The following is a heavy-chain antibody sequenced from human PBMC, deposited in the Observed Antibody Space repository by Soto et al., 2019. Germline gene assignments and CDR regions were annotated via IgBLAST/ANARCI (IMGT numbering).Heavy chain of an antibody. CDR3: ARADSGSYFFDY. V-gene: IGHV1-69*13. D-gene: IGHD1-26*01. CDR2: IIPIFGTA. Sequence: GASVKVSCKASGGTFSSYAISCVLQAPGQGLEWMGGIIPIFGTANYAQKFQGRVTITADESTSTAYMELSSLRSEDTAVYYCARADSGSYFFDYWGQGTLVTVSS. CDR1: GGTFSSYA. J-gene: IGHJ4*02.